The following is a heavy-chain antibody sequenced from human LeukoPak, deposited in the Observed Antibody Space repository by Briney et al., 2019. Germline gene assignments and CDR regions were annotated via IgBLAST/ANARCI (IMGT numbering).Heavy chain of an antibody. CDR1: GYTLTELS. V-gene: IGHV1-24*01. CDR2: FDPEDGET. CDR3: ARTKLVGATEYFQH. Sequence: ASVKVSCKVSGYTLTELSMHWVRQAPGKGLEWMGGFDPEDGETIYAQKFQGRVTMTRDTSISTAYMELSSLRFDDTAVYYCARTKLVGATEYFQHWGQGTLVTVSS. J-gene: IGHJ1*01. D-gene: IGHD1-26*01.